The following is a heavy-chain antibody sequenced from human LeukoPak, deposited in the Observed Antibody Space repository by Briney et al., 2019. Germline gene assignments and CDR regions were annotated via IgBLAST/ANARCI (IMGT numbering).Heavy chain of an antibody. D-gene: IGHD3-10*01. CDR1: GFTFSSYW. CDR2: INSDGSST. V-gene: IGHV3-74*01. CDR3: ARANYYGSGRAAFDI. Sequence: GGSLRLSCAAPGFTFSSYWMHWVRQAPGKGLVWVSRINSDGSSTSYADSAKGRFTISRDNAKNTLYLQMNSLRAEDTAVYYCARANYYGSGRAAFDIWGQGTMVTVSS. J-gene: IGHJ3*02.